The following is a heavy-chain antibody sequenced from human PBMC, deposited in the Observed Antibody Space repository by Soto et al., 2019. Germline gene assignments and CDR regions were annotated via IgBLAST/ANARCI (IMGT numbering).Heavy chain of an antibody. V-gene: IGHV1-2*04. J-gene: IGHJ4*02. CDR3: ARESGVRGNPKYYFDY. CDR2: IYPNSGGT. Sequence: ASVTVSCKASGYTFTGYYMHCVRQAPGQGLEWMGWIYPNSGGTNYAQKFQGWVTMTRDTSITTAYTELSRLRSDDTAVYYCARESGVRGNPKYYFDYWGQGTLVTVSS. D-gene: IGHD3-10*01. CDR1: GYTFTGYY.